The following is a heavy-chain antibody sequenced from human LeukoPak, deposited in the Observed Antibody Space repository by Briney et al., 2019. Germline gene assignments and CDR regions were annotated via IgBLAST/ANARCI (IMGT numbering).Heavy chain of an antibody. J-gene: IGHJ4*02. Sequence: GGSLRLSCAASGFTFSSYDMHWVRQATGKGLEWVSAIGTAGGTYYPGSVKGRFTISRENAKNSLYLQMNSLRAGDTAVYYCARATYYDILTGYYIFDYWGQGTLVTVSS. D-gene: IGHD3-9*01. CDR3: ARATYYDILTGYYIFDY. V-gene: IGHV3-13*01. CDR1: GFTFSSYD. CDR2: IGTAGGT.